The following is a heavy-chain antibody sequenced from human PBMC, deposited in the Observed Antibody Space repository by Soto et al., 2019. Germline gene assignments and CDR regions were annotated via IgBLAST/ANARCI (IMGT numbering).Heavy chain of an antibody. CDR3: AAKLGTTHYFDF. Sequence: QVQLQESGPGLVQPSQTLSLTCSVSGDPVSCGSYYWTWVRQHPVKGLEWIGYIYHTGSTYYNPSLQSRLIMSIDTSKNQFSLHLYSVTAADTAVYFCAAKLGTTHYFDFWGQGSLVAVSS. V-gene: IGHV4-31*03. CDR1: GDPVSCGSYY. CDR2: IYHTGST. J-gene: IGHJ4*02. D-gene: IGHD7-27*01.